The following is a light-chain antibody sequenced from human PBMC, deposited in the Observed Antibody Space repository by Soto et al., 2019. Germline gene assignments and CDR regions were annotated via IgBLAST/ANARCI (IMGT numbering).Light chain of an antibody. V-gene: IGKV2-28*01. CDR1: QSLLQSNGNNY. CDR2: LVS. J-gene: IGKJ4*01. Sequence: DIVMTQSPLSLPVTPGETASISCRSSQSLLQSNGNNYLGWFVQKPGQSPQLLIYLVSSRASGVPDRFSASGSGTDIALKISRVEADDVVIYYYMRVVHAPPSFGAGTKVEIK. CDR3: MRVVHAPPS.